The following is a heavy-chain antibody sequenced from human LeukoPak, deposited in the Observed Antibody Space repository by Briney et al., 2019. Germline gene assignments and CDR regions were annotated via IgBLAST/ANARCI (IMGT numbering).Heavy chain of an antibody. CDR1: GFTFSSYA. CDR3: AKDRAAAVSPTFGY. CDR2: ISGSGGST. V-gene: IGHV3-23*01. Sequence: PGGSLRLSCAASGFTFSSYAMSWVRQAPGKGLEWVSAISGSGGSTYYADFVKGRFTISRDNSKNTLYLQMNSLRAEDTAVYYCAKDRAAAVSPTFGYWGQGTLVTVSS. J-gene: IGHJ4*02. D-gene: IGHD6-13*01.